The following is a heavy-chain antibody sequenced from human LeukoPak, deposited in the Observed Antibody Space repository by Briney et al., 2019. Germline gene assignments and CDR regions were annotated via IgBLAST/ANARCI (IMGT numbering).Heavy chain of an antibody. CDR1: GGSISSYY. J-gene: IGHJ4*02. D-gene: IGHD3-22*01. Sequence: SETLSLACTVSGGSISSYYWSWSRQPPGKGLEWIGYIYYSGSTNYNPSLKSRVTIPVDTSKNQFSLKLSSVTAADTAVYYCARWRCGYPLIDYWGQGTLVTVSS. CDR3: ARWRCGYPLIDY. CDR2: IYYSGST. V-gene: IGHV4-59*01.